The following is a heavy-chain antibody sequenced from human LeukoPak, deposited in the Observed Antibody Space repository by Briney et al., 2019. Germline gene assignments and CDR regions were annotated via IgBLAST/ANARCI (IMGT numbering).Heavy chain of an antibody. D-gene: IGHD6-13*01. CDR1: GFTFSNAS. Sequence: PGGYLRLSCAASGFTFSNASMSWVRQAPGKGLQWVCRIKSKTVGGTTDYASPVKGRFTISRDDSKNTLYLQMNSLKTEDTAVYYCTSNLVAAGILDYWGQGALVTVSS. CDR2: IKSKTVGGTT. V-gene: IGHV3-15*01. J-gene: IGHJ4*02. CDR3: TSNLVAAGILDY.